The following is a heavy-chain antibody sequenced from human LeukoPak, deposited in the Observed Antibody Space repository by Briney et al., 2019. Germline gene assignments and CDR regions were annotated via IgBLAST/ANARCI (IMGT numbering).Heavy chain of an antibody. J-gene: IGHJ4*02. CDR3: ARDFYGGRYGVDY. V-gene: IGHV3-66*02. CDR1: GFTVSANY. CDR2: IYSGGST. D-gene: IGHD1-26*01. Sequence: GGSLRLSCAASGFTVSANYMTWVRQAPGKGLEWVSSIYSGGSTYYSDSVKGRFTISRDNSKNTLYLQKNSLRPEDTAVYYCARDFYGGRYGVDYWGQGTLVTVSS.